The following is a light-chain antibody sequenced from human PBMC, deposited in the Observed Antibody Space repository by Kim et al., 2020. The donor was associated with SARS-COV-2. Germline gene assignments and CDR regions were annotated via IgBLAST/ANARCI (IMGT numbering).Light chain of an antibody. V-gene: IGKV3-11*01. CDR2: SAS. Sequence: FTGERATLSCRASQSVSTSLVWYQQKPGQAPRVIIYSASNRATGIPARFSGSGSGTDFTLTISNLEPEDFALYYCQQHGNWPPITFGHGTRLEIK. CDR1: QSVSTS. J-gene: IGKJ5*01. CDR3: QQHGNWPPIT.